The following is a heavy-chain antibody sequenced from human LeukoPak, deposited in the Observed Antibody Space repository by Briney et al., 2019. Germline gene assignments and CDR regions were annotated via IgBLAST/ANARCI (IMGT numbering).Heavy chain of an antibody. J-gene: IGHJ4*02. CDR2: IWYDGSNK. CDR3: ARGYSYGSGSYYCDY. CDR1: GFTFSSYG. V-gene: IGHV3-33*01. D-gene: IGHD3-10*01. Sequence: PGRSLRLSCAASGFTFSSYGMHWVRQAPGKGLEWVAVIWYDGSNKYYADSVKGRFTISRDNSTNTLYLQMNSLRAEDTAVYYCARGYSYGSGSYYCDYWGQGTLVTVSS.